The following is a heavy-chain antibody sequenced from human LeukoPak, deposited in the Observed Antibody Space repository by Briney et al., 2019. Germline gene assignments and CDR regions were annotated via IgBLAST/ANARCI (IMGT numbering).Heavy chain of an antibody. Sequence: GGSLRLSCAASGFTFSSYSMNWVRQAPGKGLEWVSSISSSGSHMYYADSVKGRFTISRDNAKNSLYLQMNSLRAEDTAVYYCARLTFGGVIGFDYWGQGTLVTVSS. CDR3: ARLTFGGVIGFDY. V-gene: IGHV3-21*01. CDR2: ISSSGSHM. CDR1: GFTFSSYS. D-gene: IGHD3-16*02. J-gene: IGHJ4*02.